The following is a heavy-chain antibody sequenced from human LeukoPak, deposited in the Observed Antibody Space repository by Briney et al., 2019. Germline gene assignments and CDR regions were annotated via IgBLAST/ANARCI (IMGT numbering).Heavy chain of an antibody. V-gene: IGHV4-39*01. D-gene: IGHD2-15*01. CDR1: GGSISSSSYY. J-gene: IGHJ5*02. CDR2: IYYSGST. Sequence: KASETLSLTCTVSGGSISSSSYYWGWIRQPPGKGLEWIASIYYSGSTYYNPSLKSRVTISVDTSKNQFSLKLSSVTAADTAVYYCARQGSYCSGGSCYNWFDPWGQGTLVTVSS. CDR3: ARQGSYCSGGSCYNWFDP.